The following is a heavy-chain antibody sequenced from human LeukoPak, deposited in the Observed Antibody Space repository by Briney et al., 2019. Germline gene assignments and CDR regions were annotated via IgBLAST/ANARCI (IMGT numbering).Heavy chain of an antibody. J-gene: IGHJ6*02. V-gene: IGHV3-23*01. CDR2: ISGSGGST. D-gene: IGHD3-3*01. CDR3: GKSVAIYFYYGLDV. Sequence: GGSLRLSCAASGFTFSSYAMSWVRQTPGKGLEWVSAISGSGGSTYYADSVKGRFTISRDNFKNTLFLQMDSLRAEDTAPYYCGKSVAIYFYYGLDVWGQGTTVTVSS. CDR1: GFTFSSYA.